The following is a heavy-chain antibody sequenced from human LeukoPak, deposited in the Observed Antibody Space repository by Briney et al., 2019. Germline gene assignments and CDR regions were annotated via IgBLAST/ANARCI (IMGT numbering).Heavy chain of an antibody. CDR1: GFSLSTSGG. V-gene: IGHV2-5*01. Sequence: SGPTLVKPTQTLTLTCTFSGFSLSTSGGVGWIRQPPGKALEWLALIYWNDDKRYSPSLKSRLTITKDTSKNQVVLTMTNMDPVDTATYYCAHRGTMLRGALNWFDPWGQGTLVTVSS. J-gene: IGHJ5*02. CDR2: IYWNDDK. CDR3: AHRGTMLRGALNWFDP. D-gene: IGHD3-10*01.